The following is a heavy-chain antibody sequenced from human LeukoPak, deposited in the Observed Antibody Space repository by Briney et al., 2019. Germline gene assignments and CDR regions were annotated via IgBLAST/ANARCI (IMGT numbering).Heavy chain of an antibody. CDR3: ARATGSGISDYYYYMDV. Sequence: SETLSLTCTVSGGSISSYYWSWIRQPPGKGLEWIGYIYYSGSTNYNPSLKSRVTISVDTSKNQFSLKLSSVTAADTAVYYCARATGSGISDYYYYMDVWGKGTTVTVSS. V-gene: IGHV4-59*01. CDR1: GGSISSYY. J-gene: IGHJ6*03. D-gene: IGHD1-1*01. CDR2: IYYSGST.